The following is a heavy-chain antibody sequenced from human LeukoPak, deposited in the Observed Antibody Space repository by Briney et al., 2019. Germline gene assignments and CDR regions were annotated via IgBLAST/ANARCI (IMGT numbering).Heavy chain of an antibody. V-gene: IGHV4-59*11. J-gene: IGHJ5*02. Sequence: SETLSLTCTVSGGSISSHYWSWIRQPPGKGLEWIGYFYYSGSTNYNPSLKSRVTISVDTSKNQFSLKLSSVTAADTAVYYCARDSDYYDSSGYYNWFDPWGQGTLVTVSS. D-gene: IGHD3-22*01. CDR2: FYYSGST. CDR3: ARDSDYYDSSGYYNWFDP. CDR1: GGSISSHY.